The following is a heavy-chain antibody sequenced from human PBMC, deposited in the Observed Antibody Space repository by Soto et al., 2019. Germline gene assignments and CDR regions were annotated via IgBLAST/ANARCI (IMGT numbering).Heavy chain of an antibody. Sequence: PVKVSCKAPGGPFTSYAISWVRQPPGQGVEWMGGIIPILGTANYAQKFQGRVTITADESTSTAYMELSSLRSEDTAVYYCATGDYSDSRGYYWTYWGQGTLVTVSS. CDR2: IIPILGTA. V-gene: IGHV1-69*13. J-gene: IGHJ4*02. D-gene: IGHD3-22*01. CDR1: GGPFTSYA. CDR3: ATGDYSDSRGYYWTY.